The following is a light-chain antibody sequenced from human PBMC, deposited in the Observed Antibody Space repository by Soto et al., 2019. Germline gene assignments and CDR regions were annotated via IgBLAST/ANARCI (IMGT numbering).Light chain of an antibody. CDR3: QVWDSSSDTYV. CDR2: DDG. J-gene: IGLJ1*01. V-gene: IGLV3-21*02. Sequence: SYELTQPPSVSVAPGQTARITCGGNNIGSKSVHWYQQKPGQAPVLVVYDDGDRPSGIPEGFSGSKSGNTATLTITRVEAGDEADYYCQVWDSSSDTYVFGTVTKLTVL. CDR1: NIGSKS.